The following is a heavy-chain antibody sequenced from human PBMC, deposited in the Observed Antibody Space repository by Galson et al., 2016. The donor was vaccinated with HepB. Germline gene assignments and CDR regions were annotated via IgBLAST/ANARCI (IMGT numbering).Heavy chain of an antibody. V-gene: IGHV4-30-4*08. J-gene: IGHJ3*01. CDR1: GFTFSSYW. CDR2: IYFSGNT. D-gene: IGHD2-2*01. CDR3: ARGPPEGCGSGTCYLGAFDL. Sequence: LRLSCAASGFTFSSYWMGCVRRAPGKDLEWVGYIYFSGNTHYNPSLSSRISISMDTSKTRFSLKVYSVTAADTAVYFCARGPPEGCGSGTCYLGAFDLWGQGALVTVSS.